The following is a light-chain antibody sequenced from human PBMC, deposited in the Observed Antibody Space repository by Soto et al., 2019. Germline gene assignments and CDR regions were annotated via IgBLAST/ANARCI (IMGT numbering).Light chain of an antibody. CDR2: DAS. Sequence: VLLTQSRRTLSFSRSDLATLSFMASQSVSRSYLGWYQQKPGQAPRLLIYDASNRATGIPARFSGSGSGTDFTLTISSLEPEDFAVYYCQQRSKWRGTFGQGTRLDIK. CDR3: QQRSKWRGT. CDR1: QSVSRSY. V-gene: IGKV3D-20*02. J-gene: IGKJ5*01.